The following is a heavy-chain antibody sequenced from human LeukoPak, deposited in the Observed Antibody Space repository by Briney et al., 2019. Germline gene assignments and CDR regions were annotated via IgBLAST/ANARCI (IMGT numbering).Heavy chain of an antibody. CDR2: ISAYNGNT. Sequence: GASVKVSCKASGYTFTSYYMHWVRQAPGQGLEWMGWISAYNGNTNYAQKLQGRVTMTTDTSTSTAYMELRSLRSDDTAVYYCARDSYDSSGNYLDYWGQGTLATVSS. J-gene: IGHJ4*02. CDR3: ARDSYDSSGNYLDY. V-gene: IGHV1-18*04. D-gene: IGHD3-22*01. CDR1: GYTFTSYY.